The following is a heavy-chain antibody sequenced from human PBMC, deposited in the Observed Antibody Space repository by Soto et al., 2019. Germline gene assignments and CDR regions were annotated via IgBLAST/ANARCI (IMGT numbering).Heavy chain of an antibody. D-gene: IGHD2-21*02. V-gene: IGHV1-8*01. CDR1: GYTFTSYD. Sequence: QVQLVQSGAEVKKPGASVKVSCKASGYTFTSYDINWVRQATGQGLVWMGWINPNRGNTGYAQKFQGRGTMTRNTSICTADMELSSLRSDATAVYYCAGERGSVTASAWGQGTLVTVSS. CDR3: AGERGSVTASA. J-gene: IGHJ5*02. CDR2: INPNRGNT.